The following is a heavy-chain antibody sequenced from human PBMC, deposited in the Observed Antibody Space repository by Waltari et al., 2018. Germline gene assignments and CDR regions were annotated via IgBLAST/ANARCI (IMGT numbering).Heavy chain of an antibody. D-gene: IGHD6-13*01. J-gene: IGHJ5*02. CDR2: IIPSFGTA. CDR1: GGPFSSYA. V-gene: IGHV1-69*05. Sequence: QVQLVQSGAEVKKPGSSVKVSCKASGGPFSSYAISWVRQAPGQGLEWMGGIIPSFGTANYAQKFQGRVTITTDESTSTAYMELSSLRSEDTAVYYCARAPRYSSSPGWFDPWGQGTLVTVSS. CDR3: ARAPRYSSSPGWFDP.